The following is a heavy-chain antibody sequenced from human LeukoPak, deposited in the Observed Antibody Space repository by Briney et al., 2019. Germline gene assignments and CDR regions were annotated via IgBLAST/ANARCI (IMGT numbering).Heavy chain of an antibody. J-gene: IGHJ4*02. CDR3: ARDLGQWVKVNYFDY. Sequence: KPGGSLRLSCAASGFTFSSYSMNWVRQAPGKGLEWVSSISSSSSYIYYADSVKGRFTISRDNAKNSLYLQMNSLRAEDTAVYYCARDLGQWVKVNYFDYWGQGTLVTVSS. D-gene: IGHD6-19*01. CDR1: GFTFSSYS. CDR2: ISSSSSYI. V-gene: IGHV3-21*01.